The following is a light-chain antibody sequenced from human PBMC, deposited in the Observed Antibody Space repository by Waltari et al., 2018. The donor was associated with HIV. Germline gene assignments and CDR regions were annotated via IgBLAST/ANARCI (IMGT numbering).Light chain of an antibody. CDR3: AAWDDSLSGLVV. CDR2: RND. V-gene: IGLV1-47*01. J-gene: IGLJ2*01. CDR1: SSNIGSNY. Sequence: QSVLTQPPSASGTPGQRVTISCSGSSSNIGSNYVYWYQQPPGTAPKRLIYRNDRRPSGGPYRLSGAKTGTSASLAISGLRSEDEADDYCAAWDDSLSGLVVFGGGTKLTVL.